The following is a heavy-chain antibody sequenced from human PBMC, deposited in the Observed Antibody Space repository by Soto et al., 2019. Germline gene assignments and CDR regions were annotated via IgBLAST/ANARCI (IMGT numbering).Heavy chain of an antibody. CDR1: GYTFTSYG. J-gene: IGHJ6*02. D-gene: IGHD6-19*01. Sequence: ASVKVSCKASGYTFTSYGISWVRQAPGQGLEWMGWISAYNGNTNYAQKLQGRVTMTTDTSTSTAYMELRSLRSDDTAVYYCGGYRSSIAVAGTRYYYGMDVWGQGTTVTVSS. CDR2: ISAYNGNT. CDR3: GGYRSSIAVAGTRYYYGMDV. V-gene: IGHV1-18*01.